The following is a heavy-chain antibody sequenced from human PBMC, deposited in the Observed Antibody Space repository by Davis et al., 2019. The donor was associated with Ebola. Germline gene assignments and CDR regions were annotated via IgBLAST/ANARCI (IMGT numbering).Heavy chain of an antibody. D-gene: IGHD3-10*01. CDR2: TYYNSKWYN. J-gene: IGHJ6*04. CDR3: VKGWFRAGTDV. CDR1: GDSVSGNNGA. Sequence: HSQTLSLTCAISGDSVSGNNGAWNWIRQSPSRGLEWLGRTYYNSKWYNDYAESVKSRITIKPDPSKNQFFLQLNSVTPEDTALYYCVKGWFRAGTDVWGEGTTVNVSS. V-gene: IGHV6-1*01.